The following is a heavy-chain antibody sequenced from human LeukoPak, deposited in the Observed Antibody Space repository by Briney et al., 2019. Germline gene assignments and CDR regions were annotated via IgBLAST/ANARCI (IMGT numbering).Heavy chain of an antibody. CDR1: GGSFSGYY. D-gene: IGHD4-11*01. CDR2: INHSGST. Sequence: SETLSLTCAVYGGSFSGYYWSWIRQPPGKGLEWIGEINHSGSTNYNPSLKSRVTISVDTSKNQFSLKLSSVIAADTAVYYCARSWAVTTHYYYYMDVWGKGTTVTVSS. V-gene: IGHV4-34*01. CDR3: ARSWAVTTHYYYYMDV. J-gene: IGHJ6*03.